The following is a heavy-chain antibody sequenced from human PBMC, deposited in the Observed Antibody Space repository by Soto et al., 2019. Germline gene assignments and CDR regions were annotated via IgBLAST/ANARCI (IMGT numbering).Heavy chain of an antibody. CDR1: GDSVSSNSAA. CDR3: ARAPTGRDIVVVPAAPRAFDI. J-gene: IGHJ3*02. D-gene: IGHD2-2*01. CDR2: TYYRSKWYN. Sequence: SQTLSLTCAISGDSVSSNSAAWNWIRQSPSRGLEWLGRTYYRSKWYNDYAVSVKSRITINPDTSKNQLSLQLNSVTPGDTAVYYCARAPTGRDIVVVPAAPRAFDIWGQGTMVTVSS. V-gene: IGHV6-1*01.